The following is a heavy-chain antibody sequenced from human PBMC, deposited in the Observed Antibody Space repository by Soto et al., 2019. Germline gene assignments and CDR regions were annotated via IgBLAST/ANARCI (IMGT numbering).Heavy chain of an antibody. V-gene: IGHV1-18*01. CDR1: GYTFTNYG. Sequence: GASVKVSCKASGYTFTNYGISWVRQAPGQRLEWMGWINAGNGNTKSSQKFQGRVIMSRDTSTSTAYMELSTLRSEDTAVYYCVRGRGVVVNGMDVGGPGPRSPSP. J-gene: IGHJ6*02. CDR2: INAGNGNT. D-gene: IGHD3-3*01. CDR3: VRGRGVVVNGMDV.